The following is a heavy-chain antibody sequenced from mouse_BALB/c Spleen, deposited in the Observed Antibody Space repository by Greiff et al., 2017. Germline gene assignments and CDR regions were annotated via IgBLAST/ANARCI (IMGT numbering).Heavy chain of an antibody. CDR3: ARAAGFYAMDY. CDR1: GFTFSSYG. CDR2: INSNGGST. Sequence: EVMLVESGGGLVQPGGSLTLSCAASGFTFSSYGMSWVRQTPDKRLELVATINSNGGSTYYPDSVKGRFTISRDNAKNTLYLQMSSLKSEDTAMYYCARAAGFYAMDYWGQGTSVTVSS. V-gene: IGHV5-6-3*01. J-gene: IGHJ4*01.